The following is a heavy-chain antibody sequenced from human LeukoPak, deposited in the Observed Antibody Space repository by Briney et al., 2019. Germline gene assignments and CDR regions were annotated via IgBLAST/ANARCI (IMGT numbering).Heavy chain of an antibody. CDR1: GFTFSSYA. D-gene: IGHD2-21*02. CDR2: ISSSSGTI. CDR3: ARGGDPDY. V-gene: IGHV3-48*04. J-gene: IGHJ4*02. Sequence: GGSLRLSCAASGFTFSSYAMSWVRQAPGKGLEWVSYISSSSGTIYYADSVKGRFTIFRDNAKNSLYLQMNSLRAEDTAVYYCARGGDPDYWGQGTLVTVSS.